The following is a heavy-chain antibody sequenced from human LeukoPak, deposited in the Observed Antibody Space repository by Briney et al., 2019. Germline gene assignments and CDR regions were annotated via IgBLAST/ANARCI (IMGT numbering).Heavy chain of an antibody. J-gene: IGHJ5*02. CDR3: ARGIYYDSSRNWFDP. D-gene: IGHD3-22*01. CDR2: IYTSGST. Sequence: SGTLSLTCTVSGGSISSYYWSWIRQPAGKGLEWIGRIYTSGSTNYNPSLKSRVTMSVDTSKNQFSLKLSSVTAADTAVYYCARGIYYDSSRNWFDPWGQGTLVTVSS. V-gene: IGHV4-4*07. CDR1: GGSISSYY.